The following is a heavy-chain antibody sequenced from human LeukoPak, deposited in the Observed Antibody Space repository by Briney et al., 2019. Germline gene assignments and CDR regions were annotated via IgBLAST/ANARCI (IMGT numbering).Heavy chain of an antibody. CDR3: ARDDQYSSSANFQH. CDR1: GFTFSSYG. V-gene: IGHV3-30*02. CDR2: IRYDGSNK. D-gene: IGHD6-6*01. J-gene: IGHJ1*01. Sequence: PGGSLRLSCAASGFTFSSYGMHWVRQAPGKGLEWVAFIRYDGSNKYYADSVKGRFTISRDNSKNTLYLQMNSLRAEDTAVYYCARDDQYSSSANFQHWGQGTLVTVSS.